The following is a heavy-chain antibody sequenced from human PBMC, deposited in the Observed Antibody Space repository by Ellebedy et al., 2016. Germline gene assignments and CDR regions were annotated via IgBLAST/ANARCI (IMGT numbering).Heavy chain of an antibody. Sequence: GESLKISXVASGFTFSNFWIHWVRQAPGKGLEWVSRINTVGTGIRYAASVKGRITISRDNSKNTVDLQMNSLRADDTALYYCARETRGYAGIFDYWGQGTLVTASS. V-gene: IGHV3-74*01. J-gene: IGHJ4*02. CDR3: ARETRGYAGIFDY. CDR1: GFTFSNFW. CDR2: INTVGTGI. D-gene: IGHD2-15*01.